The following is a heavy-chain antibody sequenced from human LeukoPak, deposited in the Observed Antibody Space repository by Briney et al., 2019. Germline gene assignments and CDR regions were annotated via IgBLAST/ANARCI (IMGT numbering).Heavy chain of an antibody. D-gene: IGHD3-22*01. CDR1: GFTFSSYA. Sequence: GGSLRLSCAASGFTFSSYAMHWVRQAPGKGLEWVAVISYDGSNKYYADSVKGRFTISRDNSKNTLYLQMNSLRAEDTAVYYCARGDSSGYYAAGGSRVDYWGQGTLVTVSS. V-gene: IGHV3-30*04. CDR2: ISYDGSNK. CDR3: ARGDSSGYYAAGGSRVDY. J-gene: IGHJ4*02.